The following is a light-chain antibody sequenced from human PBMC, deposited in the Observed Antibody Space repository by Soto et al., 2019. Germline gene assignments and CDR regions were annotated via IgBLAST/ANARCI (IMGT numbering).Light chain of an antibody. CDR2: KAS. CDR3: QEYNTYSYP. Sequence: DIQMTQSPSTLSASVGDRVTISCRASQSISNWLAWYQQKPGKAPKLLIYKASSLESGVPSRFSGSGSGTGFTLTISSLQADDFAAYYCQEYNTYSYPFGQGTKVDIK. V-gene: IGKV1-5*03. J-gene: IGKJ2*01. CDR1: QSISNW.